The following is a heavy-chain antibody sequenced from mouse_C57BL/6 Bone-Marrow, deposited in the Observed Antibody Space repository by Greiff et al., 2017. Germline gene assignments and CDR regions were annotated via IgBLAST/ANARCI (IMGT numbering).Heavy chain of an antibody. V-gene: IGHV1-58*01. CDR2: IYIGNGYT. D-gene: IGHD1-1*01. Sequence: VQLQQSGAELVRPGSSVKMSCKTSGYTFTSCGINWVKQRPGQGLEWIGYIYIGNGYTEYNEKFKGKATLTSDTSSSTAYMQLSSLTSEDAAIYFCARDYYGSSAWFAYWGQGTLVTVSA. CDR1: GYTFTSCG. CDR3: ARDYYGSSAWFAY. J-gene: IGHJ3*01.